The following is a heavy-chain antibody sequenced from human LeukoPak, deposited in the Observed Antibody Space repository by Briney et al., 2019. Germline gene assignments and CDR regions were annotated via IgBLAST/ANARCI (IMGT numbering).Heavy chain of an antibody. CDR2: FERKNGDT. CDR1: GFTLADLS. Sequence: ASETVSCKVSGFTLADLSMHWVRQAPGKGLESVGGFERKNGDTIYAQRFRGRVTLTEDTSTGTAYMDLSSLSADDTAVYYCATGVFCATTTCPGYQHYYYFMDVWGKGTTVTVSS. D-gene: IGHD2-2*01. V-gene: IGHV1-24*01. CDR3: ATGVFCATTTCPGYQHYYYFMDV. J-gene: IGHJ6*03.